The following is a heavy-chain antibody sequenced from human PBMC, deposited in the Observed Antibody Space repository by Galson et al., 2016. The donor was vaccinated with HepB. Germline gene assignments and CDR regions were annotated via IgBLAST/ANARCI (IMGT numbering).Heavy chain of an antibody. D-gene: IGHD6-19*01. V-gene: IGHV3-11*01. J-gene: IGHJ5*02. Sequence: SLRLSCAASGFTFGHYFVSWIRQAPGKGLEWVSYISGSADSRRYADSVKGRFTISRDNSKTSLYLQMNNLRAEDTAVYYCARMVPLYSGGWYVRGDGWFDPWGQGTLVTVSS. CDR2: ISGSADSR. CDR3: ARMVPLYSGGWYVRGDGWFDP. CDR1: GFTFGHYF.